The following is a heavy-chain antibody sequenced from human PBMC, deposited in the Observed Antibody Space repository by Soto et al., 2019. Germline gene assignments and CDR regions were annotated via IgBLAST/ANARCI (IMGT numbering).Heavy chain of an antibody. CDR2: IKPGASDI. V-gene: IGHV5-51*01. J-gene: IGHJ1*01. CDR3: SRQRNDLCYF. D-gene: IGHD1-1*01. Sequence: LGESLKISCKGAGYKFDNAWIGWVRQMPGKGLEWMGLIKPGASDIRYSPSFRGQVIISADAAVSTAYLQLNSLRASDTAIYYCSRQRNDLCYF. CDR1: GYKFDNAW.